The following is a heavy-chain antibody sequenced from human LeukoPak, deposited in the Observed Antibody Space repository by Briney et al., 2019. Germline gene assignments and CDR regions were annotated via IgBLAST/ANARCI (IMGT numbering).Heavy chain of an antibody. CDR2: IWYDGSNK. J-gene: IGHJ3*02. D-gene: IGHD2/OR15-2a*01. Sequence: GGSLRLSCAASGFTFSSYGMHWVRQAPGKGLEWVAVIWYDGSNKYYADSVKGRFTISRDNSKDTLYLQMNSLRVEDTAVYYCAVEYNSSPYAFDIWGQGTKVTVSS. CDR1: GFTFSSYG. V-gene: IGHV3-33*01. CDR3: AVEYNSSPYAFDI.